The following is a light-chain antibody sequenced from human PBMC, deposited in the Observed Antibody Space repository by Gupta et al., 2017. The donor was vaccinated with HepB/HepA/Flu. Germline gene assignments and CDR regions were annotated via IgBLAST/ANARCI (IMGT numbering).Light chain of an antibody. Sequence: DIQMTQSPSSLSASVGDRVTITCQASQDISYYLNWYQQKSGAAPKLLIYDVSNLETGVPSRFTGRGSGTHFTFTISSLQHEDIATYYCLKYDNLVTCGGGTRVEIK. J-gene: IGKJ4*01. CDR2: DVS. V-gene: IGKV1-33*01. CDR1: QDISYY. CDR3: LKYDNLVT.